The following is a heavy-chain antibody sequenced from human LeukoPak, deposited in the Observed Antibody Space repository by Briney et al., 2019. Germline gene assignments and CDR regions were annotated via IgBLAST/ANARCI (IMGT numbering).Heavy chain of an antibody. D-gene: IGHD6-13*01. CDR1: GFTFSSYG. Sequence: PGGSLRLSCAASGFTFSSYGMSWVRQAPRKGLEWVSAISGSGGSTYYADSVKGRFTISRDNSKNTLYLQMNSLRAEDTAVYYCAFREVAAGTSDYWGQGTLVTVSS. J-gene: IGHJ4*02. CDR2: ISGSGGST. V-gene: IGHV3-23*01. CDR3: AFREVAAGTSDY.